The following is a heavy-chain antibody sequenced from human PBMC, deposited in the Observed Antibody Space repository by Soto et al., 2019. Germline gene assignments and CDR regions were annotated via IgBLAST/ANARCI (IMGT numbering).Heavy chain of an antibody. Sequence: ASVKVSCKASGYTFTSYAMHWVRQAPGQRLEWMGWINAGNGNTKYSQKFQGRVTITRDTSASTAYMELSSLRSEDTAVYYCARSSGDTVGRWFDHWGQGTLVTVSS. CDR3: ARSSGDTVGRWFDH. V-gene: IGHV1-3*01. J-gene: IGHJ5*02. D-gene: IGHD3-10*01. CDR2: INAGNGNT. CDR1: GYTFTSYA.